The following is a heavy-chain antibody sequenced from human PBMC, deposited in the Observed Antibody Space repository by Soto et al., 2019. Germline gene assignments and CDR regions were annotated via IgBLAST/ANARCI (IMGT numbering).Heavy chain of an antibody. CDR3: ARGEDYGYNLYYYYYCMDV. D-gene: IGHD5-18*01. CDR1: GGTFSSYA. Sequence: QVQLVQSGAEVKKPGSSVKVSCKASGGTFSSYAISWVRQAPGQGLEWMGGIIPIFGTANYAQKFQGRVTITADKSTSTAYMELRSLRSEDTAVYYCARGEDYGYNLYYYYYCMDVWGQGTTVTVSS. J-gene: IGHJ6*02. V-gene: IGHV1-69*06. CDR2: IIPIFGTA.